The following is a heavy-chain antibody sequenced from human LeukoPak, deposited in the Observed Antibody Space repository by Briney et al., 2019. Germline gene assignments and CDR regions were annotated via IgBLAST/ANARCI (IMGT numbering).Heavy chain of an antibody. CDR3: ARDFVRFSDTSGYYGD. Sequence: QAGGSLRLSCAASGFTFSSYAMHWVRQAPGKGLEWVAVISYDGSNKYYVDSVRGRFTISRDNSKNTLYLRMNSLRAEDTAVYYCARDFVRFSDTSGYYGDWGQGTLVTVSS. D-gene: IGHD3-22*01. CDR2: ISYDGSNK. V-gene: IGHV3-30-3*01. J-gene: IGHJ4*02. CDR1: GFTFSSYA.